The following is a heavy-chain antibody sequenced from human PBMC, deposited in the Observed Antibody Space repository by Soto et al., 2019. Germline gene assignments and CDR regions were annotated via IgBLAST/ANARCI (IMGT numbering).Heavy chain of an antibody. Sequence: QVQLVQSAAEVKKPGASVKVSCKASGYTFNIYGISWVRQAPGQGLEWMGWISPYNDNKKYAQNLQGRVTMTTDTSTSTAYMELRSLRSDDTAVYYCARELSALGTIDFWGQGTLVTVSS. CDR1: GYTFNIYG. CDR2: ISPYNDNK. J-gene: IGHJ4*02. V-gene: IGHV1-18*01. CDR3: ARELSALGTIDF. D-gene: IGHD1-7*01.